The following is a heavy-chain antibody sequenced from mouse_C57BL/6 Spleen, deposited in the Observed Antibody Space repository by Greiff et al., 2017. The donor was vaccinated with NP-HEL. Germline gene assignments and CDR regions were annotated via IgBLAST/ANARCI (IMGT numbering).Heavy chain of an antibody. V-gene: IGHV1-19*01. J-gene: IGHJ1*03. CDR2: INPYNGGT. CDR1: GYTFTDYY. CDR3: ARGGTTVVAPWYFDV. Sequence: VQLQQSGPVLVKPGASVKMSCKASGYTFTDYYMNWVKQSHGKSLEWIGVINPYNGGTSYNQKFKGKATLTVDKSSSTAYMELNSLTSEDSAVYYCARGGTTVVAPWYFDVWGTGTTVTVSS. D-gene: IGHD1-1*01.